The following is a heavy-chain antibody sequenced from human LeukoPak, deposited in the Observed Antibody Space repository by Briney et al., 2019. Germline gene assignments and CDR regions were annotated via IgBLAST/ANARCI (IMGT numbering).Heavy chain of an antibody. CDR2: FYYRGST. CDR3: ARHWNSDGNGYRHFDY. D-gene: IGHD3-22*01. V-gene: IGHV4-59*08. CDR1: GSISSHY. Sequence: PSETLSLTCTVAGSISSHYWSWCRRPPGKGLEGIGYFYYRGSTTYTSAHNSTAPMSVDTSKNQSSLQLTSVTAADTAVYYCARHWNSDGNGYRHFDYWGQGTLGTVSS. J-gene: IGHJ4*02.